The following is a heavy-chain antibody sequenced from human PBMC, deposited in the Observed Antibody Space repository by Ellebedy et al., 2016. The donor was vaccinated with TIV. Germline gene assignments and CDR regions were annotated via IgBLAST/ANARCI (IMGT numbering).Heavy chain of an antibody. CDR1: AYPISSDYY. CDR3: AGVLRRPNGTFDI. V-gene: IGHV4-38-2*02. D-gene: IGHD1-26*01. J-gene: IGHJ3*02. CDR2: IHHSGST. Sequence: MPSETLSLTCTVFAYPISSDYYWGWIRQPPGKGLEWIGSIHHSGSTYYNPSLKSRVAISVDTSKSQFSLNLSSVTAADTAVYYCAGVLRRPNGTFDIWGQGTMVTVSS.